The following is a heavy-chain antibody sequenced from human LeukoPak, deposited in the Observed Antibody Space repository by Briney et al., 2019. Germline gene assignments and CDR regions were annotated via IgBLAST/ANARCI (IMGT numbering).Heavy chain of an antibody. CDR3: AKETNQAVAGALDY. J-gene: IGHJ4*02. V-gene: IGHV3-23*01. Sequence: GGSLRLSCAASGFTFSSYAMSWVRQAPGKGLEWVSAISGSGGSTYYADSVKGRFTISRDNSKNTLYLQMNSLRAEDTAVYYGAKETNQAVAGALDYWGQGTLVTVSS. D-gene: IGHD6-19*01. CDR2: ISGSGGST. CDR1: GFTFSSYA.